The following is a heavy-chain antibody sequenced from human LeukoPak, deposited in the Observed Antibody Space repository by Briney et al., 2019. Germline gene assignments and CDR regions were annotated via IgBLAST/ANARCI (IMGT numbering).Heavy chain of an antibody. CDR2: ISSSSSTI. CDR3: ARVPYGGDAFDI. CDR1: GFTFSSYS. J-gene: IGHJ3*02. V-gene: IGHV3-48*01. D-gene: IGHD4-23*01. Sequence: GGSLRLSCAASGFTFSSYSMNWVHQAPGKGLEWVSYISSSSSTIYYADSVKGRFTISRDNAKNSLYLQMNSLRAEDTAVYYCARVPYGGDAFDIWGQGTMVTVSS.